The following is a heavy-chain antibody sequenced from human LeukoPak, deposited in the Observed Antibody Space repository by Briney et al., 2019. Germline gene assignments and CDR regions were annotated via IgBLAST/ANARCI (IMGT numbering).Heavy chain of an antibody. CDR2: IYSGGST. J-gene: IGHJ6*02. CDR1: GFTVSSDY. Sequence: PGGSLRLSCAASGFTVSSDYMSWVRQAPGKGLEWVSVIYSGGSTYYADSVKGRFTISRHNSKNTLYLQMNSLRAEDTAVYYCARWGYCSGGSCRYGMAVWGQGTTVTVSS. V-gene: IGHV3-53*04. CDR3: ARWGYCSGGSCRYGMAV. D-gene: IGHD2-15*01.